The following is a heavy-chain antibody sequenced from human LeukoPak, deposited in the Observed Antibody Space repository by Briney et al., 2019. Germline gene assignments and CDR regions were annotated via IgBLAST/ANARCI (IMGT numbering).Heavy chain of an antibody. V-gene: IGHV4-59*01. Sequence: SETLSLTCTVSGGSISSYYWSWIRQPPGKGLEWIGYIYYSGSTNYNPSLKSRVTISVGTSKNQFSLKLSSVTAADTAVYYCARFPKGYFDYWGQGTLVTVSS. CDR1: GGSISSYY. CDR3: ARFPKGYFDY. CDR2: IYYSGST. J-gene: IGHJ4*02.